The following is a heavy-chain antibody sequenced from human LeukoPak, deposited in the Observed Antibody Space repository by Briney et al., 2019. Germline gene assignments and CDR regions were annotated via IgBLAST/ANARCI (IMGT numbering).Heavy chain of an antibody. Sequence: ASVKVSCKASGYTXTSYVISGVRQAPGQGLEWMGWMSSYNDNTNYGQKLQGRVTMTTDTSTSTAYMEVRSLRSDDTAVYYCARFHYDILTGYSYFDYWGQGTLVTVSS. CDR2: MSSYNDNT. CDR1: GYTXTSYV. D-gene: IGHD3-9*01. V-gene: IGHV1-18*01. CDR3: ARFHYDILTGYSYFDY. J-gene: IGHJ4*02.